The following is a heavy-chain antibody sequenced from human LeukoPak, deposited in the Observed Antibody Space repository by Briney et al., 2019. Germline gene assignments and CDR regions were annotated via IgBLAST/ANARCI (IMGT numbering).Heavy chain of an antibody. CDR2: IYTSGST. CDR3: ARENSGSYREFDY. CDR1: GGSISTYY. J-gene: IGHJ4*02. D-gene: IGHD1-26*01. Sequence: SETLSLTCAVPGGSISTYYWSWIRQPAGKGLEWIGRIYTSGSTNYNASLKSRVSMSVDTSKNQFSLKLSSVTAADTAVFYCARENSGSYREFDYWGQGTLVTVSS. V-gene: IGHV4-4*07.